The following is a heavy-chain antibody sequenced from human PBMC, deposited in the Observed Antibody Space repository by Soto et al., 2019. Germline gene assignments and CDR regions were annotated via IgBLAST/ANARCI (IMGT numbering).Heavy chain of an antibody. Sequence: ASVKVSCKASGYTFSSYGLSWVRQAPGQGLEWMGWISVYNGNTNYAQKLQGRVTITTDTSTSTAYMELRSLRSDDTAVYYCARDQRCSSTSCYRGYYYYYGMDVWGQGTTVTVSS. CDR2: ISVYNGNT. CDR1: GYTFSSYG. J-gene: IGHJ6*02. D-gene: IGHD2-2*01. V-gene: IGHV1-18*04. CDR3: ARDQRCSSTSCYRGYYYYYGMDV.